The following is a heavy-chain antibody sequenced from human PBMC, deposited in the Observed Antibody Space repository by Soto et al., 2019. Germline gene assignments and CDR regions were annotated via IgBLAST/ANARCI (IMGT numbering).Heavy chain of an antibody. CDR3: ARGHELGGYSAAEHI. CDR2: IIPFFGPS. Sequence: QVHLVQSGAEVKKPGCSVKVSCKASGGNFRSESINWVRQAPGQGLEWMGGIIPFFGPSDYAQKFQGRLTTTADESTTTAYMEPSSQMSQDTSVYYCARGHELGGYSAAEHIWAQGTMVIVSS. J-gene: IGHJ3*02. D-gene: IGHD2-21*02. CDR1: GGNFRSES. V-gene: IGHV1-69*12.